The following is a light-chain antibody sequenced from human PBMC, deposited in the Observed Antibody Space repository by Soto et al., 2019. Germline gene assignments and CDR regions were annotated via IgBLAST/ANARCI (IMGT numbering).Light chain of an antibody. CDR1: QSVSSSY. CDR2: GAS. Sequence: EIVLTQSPGTLSLSPGERATLSCRASQSVSSSYLAWYQQKPGQAPRLLIYGASIRATGIPDRFSGSRSGTDFTLAISGLEPEDYAEYYCQQDSSSPMYTFGQGTKLEIK. CDR3: QQDSSSPMYT. V-gene: IGKV3-20*01. J-gene: IGKJ2*01.